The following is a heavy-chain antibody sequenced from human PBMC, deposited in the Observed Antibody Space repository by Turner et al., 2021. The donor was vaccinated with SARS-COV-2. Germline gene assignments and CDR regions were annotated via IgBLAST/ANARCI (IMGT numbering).Heavy chain of an antibody. Sequence: EVQLVESGGGLVKRGGSLTLSGAVSGLTFNNAWMNCVRQAPVKGLEWVGRIKSKTDGGTTDYAAPVKDRFTISRDDSKNTMYLQMSSLKTEDTALYYCTTRSGSFDYWGQGTLVTVSS. D-gene: IGHD1-26*01. J-gene: IGHJ4*02. CDR2: IKSKTDGGTT. CDR1: GLTFNNAW. CDR3: TTRSGSFDY. V-gene: IGHV3-15*01.